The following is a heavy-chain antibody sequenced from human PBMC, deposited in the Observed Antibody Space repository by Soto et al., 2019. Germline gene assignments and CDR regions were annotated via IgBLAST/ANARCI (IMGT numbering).Heavy chain of an antibody. J-gene: IGHJ4*02. Sequence: QVQLVESGGGVVQPGRSLRISCAASGFIFSSYAMHWVRQAPGKGLEWAAVISYDGSNKYYADSVKGRFTISRDNSKNTLYLQMNSLRAEDTAVYYCAKARVRIQLWLPFDYWGQGTLVTVSS. CDR3: AKARVRIQLWLPFDY. CDR1: GFIFSSYA. V-gene: IGHV3-30*18. D-gene: IGHD5-18*01. CDR2: ISYDGSNK.